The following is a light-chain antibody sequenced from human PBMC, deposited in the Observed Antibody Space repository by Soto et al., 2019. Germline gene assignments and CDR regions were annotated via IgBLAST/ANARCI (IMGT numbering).Light chain of an antibody. CDR2: GAS. J-gene: IGKJ5*01. CDR1: QSVSSN. V-gene: IGKV3-15*01. Sequence: EIVMTQSPATLSVSPGERATLSCRASQSVSSNLAWYHQKPGQVPRLLIYGASTRATGIPARFSGSGSGTEFTLTISSLQSEDFAVYYCQQYKNWPHTFGQGKRLEIK. CDR3: QQYKNWPHT.